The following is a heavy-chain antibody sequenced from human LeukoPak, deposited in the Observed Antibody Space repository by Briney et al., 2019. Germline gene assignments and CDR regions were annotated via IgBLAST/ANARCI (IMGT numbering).Heavy chain of an antibody. J-gene: IGHJ4*02. CDR1: GVSTTNGIYY. D-gene: IGHD6-19*01. CDR3: ARHAEYNSGWHFYLNH. V-gene: IGHV4-39*01. CDR2: VHNVGST. Sequence: SETLSLTCTVSGVSTTNGIYYWAWIRQPPGKGLEWIGSVHNVGSTYYNLSLRSRVTMSIDTSKNQFSLRLNSVTAADTAVYYCARHAEYNSGWHFYLNHWGQGILVTVSS.